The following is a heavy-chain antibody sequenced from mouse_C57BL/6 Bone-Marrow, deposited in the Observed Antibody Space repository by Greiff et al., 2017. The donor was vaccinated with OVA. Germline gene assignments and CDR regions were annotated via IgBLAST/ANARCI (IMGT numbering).Heavy chain of an antibody. CDR2: INPSNGGP. CDR1: GYTFPRSW. D-gene: IGHD2-1*01. Sequence: VQLQPSWTELVKPGASVKLSCKASGYTFPRSWMPWVKQRPGQGLEWIGNINPSNGGPNYNETFKSKATLTVEKASSTAYMQLSSLTSEDSAVYYCARGGFGNYVVYCDYWGQGTTLTVSS. V-gene: IGHV1-53*01. J-gene: IGHJ2*01. CDR3: ARGGFGNYVVYCDY.